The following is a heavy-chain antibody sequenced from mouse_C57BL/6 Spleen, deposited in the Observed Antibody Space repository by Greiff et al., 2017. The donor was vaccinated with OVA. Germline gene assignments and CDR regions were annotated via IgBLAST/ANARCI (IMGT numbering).Heavy chain of an antibody. Sequence: DVMLVESGGGLVQPGGSMKLSCVASGFTFSNYWMNWVRQSPEKGLEWVAQIRLKSDNYATHYAESVKGRFTISRDDSKSSVYLQMNNLRAEDTGIYYCTVYYGSSYAMDYWGQGTSVTVSS. CDR3: TVYYGSSYAMDY. J-gene: IGHJ4*01. V-gene: IGHV6-3*01. CDR2: IRLKSDNYAT. D-gene: IGHD1-1*01. CDR1: GFTFSNYW.